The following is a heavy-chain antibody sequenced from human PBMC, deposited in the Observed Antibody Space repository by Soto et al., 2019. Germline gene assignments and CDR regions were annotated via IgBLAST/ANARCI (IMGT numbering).Heavy chain of an antibody. CDR2: IIPIFGTA. Sequence: QVQLVQSGAEVKKPGSSVKVSCKASGGTFSSYAISWVRQAPGQGLEWMGGIIPIFGTANYAQKFQGRVTIAADESPSTDYMELSGLRSEDTAVYYCGRGGELVLVQTAISGFDHWGQGTLVTVSS. CDR1: GGTFSSYA. V-gene: IGHV1-69*12. J-gene: IGHJ5*01. CDR3: GRGGELVLVQTAISGFDH. D-gene: IGHD2-2*01.